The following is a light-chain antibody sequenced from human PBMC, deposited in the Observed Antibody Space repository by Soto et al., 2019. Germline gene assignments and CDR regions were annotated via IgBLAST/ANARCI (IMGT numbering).Light chain of an antibody. CDR2: AAS. V-gene: IGKV1-39*01. CDR3: QQSYSTLLT. CDR1: QSISSF. J-gene: IGKJ4*01. Sequence: DIQMTQSPSSLSASVGARVTISCRASQSISSFLNWYQQKPGQAPKVLIYAASSLESGVPSRFSGSGSGTDFTLTISSLQPEDFATYYCQQSYSTLLTFGGGTKVEIK.